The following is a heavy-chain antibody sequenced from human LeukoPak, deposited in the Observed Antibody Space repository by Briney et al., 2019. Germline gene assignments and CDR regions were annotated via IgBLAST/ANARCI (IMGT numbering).Heavy chain of an antibody. CDR3: ARAVGPFDY. CDR1: GFPFSSYG. CDR2: IWYDGSNK. V-gene: IGHV3-33*01. J-gene: IGHJ4*02. Sequence: PGRSLRLSCVASGFPFSSYGMHWVRQAPGRGLEWVAVIWYDGSNKYYADSMKGRFTISRDNSKNTLYLQMNSLRAEDRGVYYCARAVGPFDYWGQGTLVTVSS. D-gene: IGHD1-26*01.